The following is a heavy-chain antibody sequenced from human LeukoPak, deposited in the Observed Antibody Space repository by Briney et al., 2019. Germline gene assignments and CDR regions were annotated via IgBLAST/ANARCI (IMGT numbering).Heavy chain of an antibody. V-gene: IGHV3-66*04. CDR1: GVTVSSNY. CDR3: TRLRQRVAFDY. J-gene: IGHJ4*02. Sequence: GGSLRLSCAASGVTVSSNYMTWVRQAPGKGLEWVSVIYDSGNTYYADSVKDRFTISRDNSKNTLYLQMNSLRAEDTAVYYCTRLRQRVAFDYWGQGTLVTVSS. CDR2: IYDSGNT. D-gene: IGHD6-6*01.